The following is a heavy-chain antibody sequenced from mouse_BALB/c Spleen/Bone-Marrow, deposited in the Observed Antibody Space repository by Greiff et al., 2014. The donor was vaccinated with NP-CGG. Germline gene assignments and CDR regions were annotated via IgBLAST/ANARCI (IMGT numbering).Heavy chain of an antibody. CDR2: ISSGSSTI. CDR3: ARSLYYRYDFFDY. D-gene: IGHD2-14*01. Sequence: EVQLVESGGGLVQPGGSRKLSCAASGFTFSSFGMHWVRQAPEKGLEWVAYISSGSSTIYYADTVKGRFTISRDNPKNTLFLQMTSLWSEDTAMYYCARSLYYRYDFFDYWGQGTTLTVSS. CDR1: GFTFSSFG. V-gene: IGHV5-17*02. J-gene: IGHJ2*01.